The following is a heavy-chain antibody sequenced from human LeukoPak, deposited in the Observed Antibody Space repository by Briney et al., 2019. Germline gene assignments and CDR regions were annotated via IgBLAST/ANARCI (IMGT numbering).Heavy chain of an antibody. CDR3: ARVTAHYDILTGRAFDI. J-gene: IGHJ3*02. Sequence: SETLSLTCTVSGGSISSYYWSWIRQPPGKGLEWIGYIYYSGSTNYNPSLKSRVTISVDTSKNQFSLKLSSVTAADTAVYYCARVTAHYDILTGRAFDIWGQGTMVTVSS. CDR2: IYYSGST. CDR1: GGSISSYY. V-gene: IGHV4-59*01. D-gene: IGHD3-9*01.